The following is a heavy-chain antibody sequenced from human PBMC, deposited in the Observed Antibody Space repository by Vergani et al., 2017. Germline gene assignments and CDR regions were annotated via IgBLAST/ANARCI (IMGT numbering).Heavy chain of an antibody. CDR3: AKGGGGYSSSLYYYYMDV. V-gene: IGHV3-23*01. Sequence: EVQLLESGGGLVQPGGSLRLSCAASGFAFGSYAMAWVRQAPGKGLEWVSSISGSGEYTFHTESVKGRFTISRDNAKNTLGLQMNSLRAEDTAVYYCAKGGGGYSSSLYYYYMDVWGKGTTVTVSS. CDR2: ISGSGEYT. J-gene: IGHJ6*03. D-gene: IGHD6-6*01. CDR1: GFAFGSYA.